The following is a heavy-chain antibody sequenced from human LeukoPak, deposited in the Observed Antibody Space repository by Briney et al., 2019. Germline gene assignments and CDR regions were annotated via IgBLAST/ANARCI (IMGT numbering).Heavy chain of an antibody. D-gene: IGHD5-12*01. CDR1: GFAFSSYN. J-gene: IGHJ4*02. CDR2: ISSGSGYM. Sequence: GGSLRLSCAVSGFAFSSYNMNWVRQSPGKGLEWVSSISSGSGYMYYADSVKGRFTISRDNAKNSLYLEMSSLRAEDTAVYYCARAGLYSGSGLDYWGQGTLVTVSS. V-gene: IGHV3-21*01. CDR3: ARAGLYSGSGLDY.